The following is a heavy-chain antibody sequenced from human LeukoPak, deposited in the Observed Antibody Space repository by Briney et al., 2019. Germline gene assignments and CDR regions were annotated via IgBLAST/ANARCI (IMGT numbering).Heavy chain of an antibody. CDR3: ARDPYSGSRVGSYTWFDP. V-gene: IGHV3-21*01. Sequence: GGSLRLSCAASGFTFSSYSMNWVRQAPGKGLEWVSSISSSSSHIYYADSVKGRLTISRDNAKNSLYLQMNSLRAEDTAVYYCARDPYSGSRVGSYTWFDPWGQGTLVTVSS. D-gene: IGHD1-26*01. CDR2: ISSSSSHI. CDR1: GFTFSSYS. J-gene: IGHJ5*02.